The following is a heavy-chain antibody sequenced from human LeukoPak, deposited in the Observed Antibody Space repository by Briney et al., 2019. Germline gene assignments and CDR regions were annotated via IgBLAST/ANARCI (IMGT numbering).Heavy chain of an antibody. J-gene: IGHJ4*02. CDR2: IYYSGST. CDR1: NGSINSCGYY. D-gene: IGHD5-24*01. V-gene: IGHV4-31*03. CDR3: ARDWRHGYPYYFDY. Sequence: PSETLSLTCTVSNGSINSCGYYWTWIRPHPGKGLEWIGYIYYSGSTYYNPSLKSRVTISVDRSKHQFSLKLTSVTAADTAVYYCARDWRHGYPYYFDYWGQGTLVTVSS.